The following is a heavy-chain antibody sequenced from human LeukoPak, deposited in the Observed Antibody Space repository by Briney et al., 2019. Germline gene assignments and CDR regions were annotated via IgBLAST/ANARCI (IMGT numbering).Heavy chain of an antibody. CDR2: ISSSGSTI. CDR1: GFTFSDYY. J-gene: IGHJ4*02. Sequence: GGSLRLSCAASGFTFSDYYMSWIRQAPGKGLEWVSYISSSGSTIYYADSVKGRFTISRDNAKNSLYLQMNSLRAEDTAVYYCARDYGDTKKTFYYFDYWGQGTLVTVSS. V-gene: IGHV3-11*04. D-gene: IGHD4-17*01. CDR3: ARDYGDTKKTFYYFDY.